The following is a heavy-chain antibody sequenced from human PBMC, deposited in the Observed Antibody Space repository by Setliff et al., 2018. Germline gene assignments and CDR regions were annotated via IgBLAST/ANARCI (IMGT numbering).Heavy chain of an antibody. Sequence: AGGSLRLSCAASGFIFSGYEMNWVRQAPGKGLEWVSYISSSGSTENYADSVKGRFTVSRDNAENSLYRQMNRLRAEDTAVYYCVRELDCPTIPSCYGGQAEFDTWGQGTLVTVS. CDR2: ISSSGSTE. CDR3: VRELDCPTIPSCYGGQAEFDT. D-gene: IGHD2-2*01. J-gene: IGHJ1*01. CDR1: GFIFSGYE. V-gene: IGHV3-48*03.